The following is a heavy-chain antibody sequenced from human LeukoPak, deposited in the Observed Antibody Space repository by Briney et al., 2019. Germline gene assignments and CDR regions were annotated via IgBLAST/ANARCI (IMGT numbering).Heavy chain of an antibody. CDR3: VRSNSGRFDY. Sequence: GGSLRLSCSASGFTFSTYPMHWVRQAPGKGLEHVSAITINGGNTYYADSVKGRFTISRDNSKNTLYLQMSSLRAEDTAVYYCVRSNSGRFDYWGQGTLVTVSS. CDR2: ITINGGNT. V-gene: IGHV3-64D*09. J-gene: IGHJ4*02. CDR1: GFTFSTYP. D-gene: IGHD5-12*01.